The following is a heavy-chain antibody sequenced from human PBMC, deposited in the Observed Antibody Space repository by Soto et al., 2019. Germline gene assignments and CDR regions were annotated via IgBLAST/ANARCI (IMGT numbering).Heavy chain of an antibody. CDR3: ARDSFWSGLQNDFDP. Sequence: ASVKCRCKASGYSFTGFSLHSARQTPGQRLEWLGWVSPVNGGTKYAQKFQGRVTMPSDTSIPTAYMDLSGLQSDDTDVYYCARDSFWSGLQNDFDPWGQGTLVTVSS. J-gene: IGHJ5*02. CDR1: GYSFTGFS. V-gene: IGHV1-2*02. CDR2: VSPVNGGT. D-gene: IGHD3-3*01.